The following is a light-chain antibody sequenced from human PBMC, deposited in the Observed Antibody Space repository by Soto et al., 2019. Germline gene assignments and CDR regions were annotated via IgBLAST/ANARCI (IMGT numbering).Light chain of an antibody. CDR2: GAS. V-gene: IGKV3-20*01. J-gene: IGKJ5*01. CDR3: QPYGSLPLIP. Sequence: ESGLTQTKGTLSLSPGETATLSCRASQSVSSSYLAWYQQKPGQAPRLLIYGASNRATGIPDRFSGSGSGTDFTLTISRLEPEDFAVYYCQPYGSLPLIPSGHGARLAIK. CDR1: QSVSSSY.